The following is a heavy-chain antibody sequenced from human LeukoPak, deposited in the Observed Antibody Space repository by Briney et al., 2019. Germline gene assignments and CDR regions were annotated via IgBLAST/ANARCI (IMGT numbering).Heavy chain of an antibody. J-gene: IGHJ4*02. CDR1: GLPFSSYW. Sequence: GESLPLSRAPSGLPFSSYWMQLVRQAPGKGLVWVSRINRDGSSTSYADSVQGRFTISRDNAKNTLYLQMDSLRAEDTAVYYCASTRSSGYYEDYWGQATLVSVSS. CDR2: INRDGSST. V-gene: IGHV3-74*01. CDR3: ASTRSSGYYEDY. D-gene: IGHD3-22*01.